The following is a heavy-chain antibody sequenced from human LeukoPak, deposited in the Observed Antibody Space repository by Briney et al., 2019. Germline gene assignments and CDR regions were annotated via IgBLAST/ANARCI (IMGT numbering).Heavy chain of an antibody. J-gene: IGHJ4*02. CDR2: ISGSGGGT. CDR3: AKMIRGVNDFDY. V-gene: IGHV3-23*01. D-gene: IGHD3-10*01. CDR1: GFTFSSYA. Sequence: PGGSLRLSCAASGFTFSSYAMRWVRQAPGKGLEWVSAISGSGGGTYYADSVKGRFTISRDNSKNMLYLQMNSLRAEDTALYYCAKMIRGVNDFDYWGQGSLVTVSS.